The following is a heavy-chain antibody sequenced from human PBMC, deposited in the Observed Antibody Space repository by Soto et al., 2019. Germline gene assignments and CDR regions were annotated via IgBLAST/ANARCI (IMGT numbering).Heavy chain of an antibody. J-gene: IGHJ3*02. CDR3: ARQPKDAFDI. CDR1: GGSISSSSYY. CDR2: IHYSGST. Sequence: SETLSLTCTVSGGSISSSSYYWGWIRQPPGKGLEWIGSIHYSGSTYYNPSLKSRVTISVDTSKNQFSLKLSSVTAADTAVYYCARQPKDAFDIWGQGTMVTVSS. V-gene: IGHV4-39*01.